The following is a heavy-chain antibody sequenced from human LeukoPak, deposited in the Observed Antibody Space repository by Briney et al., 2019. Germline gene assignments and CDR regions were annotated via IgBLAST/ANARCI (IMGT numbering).Heavy chain of an antibody. CDR2: ISGSGGST. J-gene: IGHJ6*03. V-gene: IGHV3-23*01. D-gene: IGHD2-21*01. CDR3: AFASSKNYYYYYMDV. CDR1: GFTFSSYA. Sequence: SGGSLRLSCAASGFTFSSYAMSWVRQAPGKGLEWVSAISGSGGSTYYADSVKGRFTISRDNAKNTVYLQMSSLRAEDTAVYYCAFASSKNYYYYYMDVWGKGTTVNISS.